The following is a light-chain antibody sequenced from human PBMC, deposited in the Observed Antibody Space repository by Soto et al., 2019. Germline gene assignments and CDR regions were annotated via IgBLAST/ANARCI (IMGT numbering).Light chain of an antibody. J-gene: IGKJ2*01. CDR2: GAS. V-gene: IGKV3-20*01. CDR1: QSVSRSY. CDR3: QQYDSSPYT. Sequence: EIVLTQSPGTLSLSPGERATLSCRASQSVSRSYLAWYQQKPGQAPRLLIYGASSRATGIPDRFSGSGSGIDFTLTISRLEPEDFAVYYCQQYDSSPYTFGQGTKLEIK.